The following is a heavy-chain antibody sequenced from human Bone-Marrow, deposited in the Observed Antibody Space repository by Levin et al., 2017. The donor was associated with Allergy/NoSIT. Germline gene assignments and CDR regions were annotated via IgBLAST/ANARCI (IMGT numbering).Heavy chain of an antibody. J-gene: IGHJ4*02. CDR2: ISAYNGDT. CDR3: ARDPGESGDDWDY. D-gene: IGHD5-12*01. CDR1: GYTFATYS. V-gene: IGHV1-18*01. Sequence: PGGSLRLSCKASGYTFATYSFTWVRQAPGQGLEWMGWISAYNGDTKYAQNLQDRVTLTTDTSTTTAYMELRNLRSDDTAVYYCARDPGESGDDWDYWGQGTLVTVSS.